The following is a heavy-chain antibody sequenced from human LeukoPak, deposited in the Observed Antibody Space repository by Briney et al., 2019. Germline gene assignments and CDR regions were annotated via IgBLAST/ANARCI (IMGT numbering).Heavy chain of an antibody. D-gene: IGHD6-6*01. J-gene: IGHJ4*02. CDR2: INDDGTFT. V-gene: IGHV3-74*01. CDR1: GFTFSNYW. CDR3: ARIRDSSSSLSFDY. Sequence: GGSLRLSCAASGFTFSNYWMHWVRQVPGKGLVWVSRINDDGTFTTYADSVKGRFTISRDNAKNTLYLQMNSLRAEDTAVYYCARIRDSSSSLSFDYWGQGTLVTVSS.